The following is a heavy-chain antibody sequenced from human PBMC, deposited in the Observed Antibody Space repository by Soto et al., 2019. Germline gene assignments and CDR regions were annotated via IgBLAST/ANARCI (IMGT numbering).Heavy chain of an antibody. V-gene: IGHV4-39*01. CDR3: ATADVLGVVTPFFEY. CDR2: SFYRGST. J-gene: IGHJ4*02. D-gene: IGHD3-3*01. Sequence: QLQLQESGPGLVKPSETLSLTCTVSGGSISSRSHYWGWIRQSPGKHLEWIGSSFYRGSTHYNPSIKHRVTISVDPSKNQVSLKLYSVTAADTSVYYCATADVLGVVTPFFEYWGQGILVTVSS. CDR1: GGSISSRSHY.